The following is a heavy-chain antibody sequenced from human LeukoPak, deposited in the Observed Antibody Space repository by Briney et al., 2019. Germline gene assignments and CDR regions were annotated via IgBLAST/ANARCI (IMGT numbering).Heavy chain of an antibody. J-gene: IGHJ5*02. V-gene: IGHV3-7*01. CDR3: VRGINWFDR. Sequence: GGSLRLSCAVSGFTFSTYGMHWVRQAPGKGLEWVAKISQDGSDKYYVDSVKGRFTLSRDNSKNSLYLQVSTLRPEDTAVYFCVRGINWFDRWGQGILVTVSS. CDR1: GFTFSTYG. CDR2: ISQDGSDK.